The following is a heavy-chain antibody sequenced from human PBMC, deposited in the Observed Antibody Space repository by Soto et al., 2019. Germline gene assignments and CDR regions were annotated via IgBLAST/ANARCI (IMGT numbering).Heavy chain of an antibody. J-gene: IGHJ4*02. V-gene: IGHV4-34*01. CDR2: INHSGST. CDR3: ARADYYGLKYYFDY. D-gene: IGHD1-26*01. CDR1: GGSFSGYY. Sequence: SETLSLTCAVYGGSFSGYYWSWIRQPPGKGLEWIGEINHSGSTNYNPSLKSRVTISVDTSKNQFSLKLSSVTAADTAVYYCARADYYGLKYYFDYWGQGTLVTVSS.